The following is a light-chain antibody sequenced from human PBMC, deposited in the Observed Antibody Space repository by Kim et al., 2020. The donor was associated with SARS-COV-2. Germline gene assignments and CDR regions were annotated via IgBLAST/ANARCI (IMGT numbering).Light chain of an antibody. J-gene: IGKJ1*01. Sequence: STLSASVGDRVTITCRASQSISNWLAWYQQRPGKAPKLLIYDASSLESGVPSRFSGSGSGTEFTLTISSLHPDDFATYYCQQYNSFGQGTKVEIK. CDR1: QSISNW. V-gene: IGKV1-5*01. CDR2: DAS. CDR3: QQYNS.